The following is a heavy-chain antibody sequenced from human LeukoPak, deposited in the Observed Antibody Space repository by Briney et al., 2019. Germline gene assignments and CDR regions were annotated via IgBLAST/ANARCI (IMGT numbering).Heavy chain of an antibody. J-gene: IGHJ4*02. CDR1: GFTFSSYA. D-gene: IGHD1-26*01. CDR3: ARDTGGPGGVVGAAYDY. Sequence: PGGSLRLSFAASGFTFSSYAMHWVRQAPGKGLEYVSAISSNGGSTYYANSVKGRFTISRDNSKNTLYLQMGSLRAEDMAVYYCARDTGGPGGVVGAAYDYWGQGTLVTVSS. V-gene: IGHV3-64*01. CDR2: ISSNGGST.